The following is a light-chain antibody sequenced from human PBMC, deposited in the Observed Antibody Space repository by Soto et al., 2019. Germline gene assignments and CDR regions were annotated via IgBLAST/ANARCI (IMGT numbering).Light chain of an antibody. CDR2: DAY. Sequence: EVVLTQSPVTLSLSPGERATLSCRASQSFRGLLAWYQQKPGQAPRLLIYDAYNRATGIPPRFSGSGSGTDFTLTISSLEPEDSAVYYCQRRHLWPITFCQGTRLEI. CDR3: QRRHLWPIT. J-gene: IGKJ5*01. V-gene: IGKV3-11*01. CDR1: QSFRGL.